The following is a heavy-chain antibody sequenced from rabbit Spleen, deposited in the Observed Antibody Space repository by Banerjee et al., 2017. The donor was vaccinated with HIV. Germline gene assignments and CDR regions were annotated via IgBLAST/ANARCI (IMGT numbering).Heavy chain of an antibody. Sequence: SLEESGRDLGKPVACLTLTCTASGFSFSSSYFMCWVRQAPGKGLEWIGCIKISSGSAYYASWAKGRFTISKTSSTTVTLYKDTLTTANSALSLRASQPYGYQAYADHADWSRGPGTLVTVS. J-gene: IGHJ6*01. CDR1: GFSFSSSYF. D-gene: IGHD6-1*01. CDR3: ASQPYGYQAYADHADWS. V-gene: IGHV1S40*01. CDR2: IKISSGSA.